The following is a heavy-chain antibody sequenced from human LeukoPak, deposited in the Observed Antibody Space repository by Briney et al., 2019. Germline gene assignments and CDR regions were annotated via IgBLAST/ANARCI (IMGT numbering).Heavy chain of an antibody. CDR2: IVHDGSEK. Sequence: PGGSLRLSCAAPGFTFSSSSMSWVRQAPGKGLEWVANIVHDGSEKYYVDSVKGRFTISRDNAKKSLYLQMNSLRAEDTALYYCARITATLDSWGQGTLVTVSS. CDR1: GFTFSSSS. CDR3: ARITATLDS. V-gene: IGHV3-7*04. J-gene: IGHJ4*02. D-gene: IGHD5-18*01.